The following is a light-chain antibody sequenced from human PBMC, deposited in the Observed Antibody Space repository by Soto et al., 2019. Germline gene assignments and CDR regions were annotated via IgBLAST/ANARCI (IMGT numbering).Light chain of an antibody. CDR3: SSFTSSSTLI. V-gene: IGLV2-18*02. J-gene: IGLJ2*01. CDR2: EVS. CDR1: SSDVGSYNR. Sequence: QSALTQPPSVSGSPGQSVTISCTGTSSDVGSYNRVSWYQQPPGTGPKLMIYEVSNRPGGIPDRFSGSKSDNTASLTIYGLQADDEAYYYFSSFTSSSTLIFCGGTKLAVL.